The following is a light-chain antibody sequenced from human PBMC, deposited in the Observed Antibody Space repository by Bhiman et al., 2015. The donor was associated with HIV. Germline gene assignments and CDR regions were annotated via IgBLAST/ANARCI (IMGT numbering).Light chain of an antibody. Sequence: NFMLTQPHSVSESPGKTVTIFCTRTSGSIAHNYVQWYQQRPGSSPTTVIYEDNRTFSGVPDRFSGSIDSSSNSAFLTISGLKTEDEADYYCQSYDTTDHWVFGGGTKLTVL. CDR1: SGSIAHNY. J-gene: IGLJ3*02. CDR2: EDN. CDR3: QSYDTTDHWV. V-gene: IGLV6-57*01.